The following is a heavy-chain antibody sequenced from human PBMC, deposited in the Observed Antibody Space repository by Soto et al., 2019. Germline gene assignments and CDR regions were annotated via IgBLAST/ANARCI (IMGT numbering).Heavy chain of an antibody. V-gene: IGHV4-59*01. D-gene: IGHD6-13*01. J-gene: IGHJ5*02. CDR2: IYYSGST. Sequence: PSETLSLTCTVSGGPISSYYWSWIRRPPGKGLEWIGYIYYSGSTNYNPSLKSRVTISVDTSKNQFSLKLSSVTAADTAVYYCARTHSSSWMNWFDPWGQGTLVTVSS. CDR1: GGPISSYY. CDR3: ARTHSSSWMNWFDP.